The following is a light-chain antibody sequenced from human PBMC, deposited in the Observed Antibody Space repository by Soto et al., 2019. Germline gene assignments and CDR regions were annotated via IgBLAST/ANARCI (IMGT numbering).Light chain of an antibody. Sequence: QSALPQPASVSGSPGQSIAISCTVTSSDVGGYNYVSWYQQLPGKAPKLLISEVSNRPSGVSHRFSGSKSGNTASLTIPGLQAEDEADYYCSSYRTGGPFVFGTGTKVTVL. CDR3: SSYRTGGPFV. CDR2: EVS. J-gene: IGLJ1*01. V-gene: IGLV2-14*01. CDR1: SSDVGGYNY.